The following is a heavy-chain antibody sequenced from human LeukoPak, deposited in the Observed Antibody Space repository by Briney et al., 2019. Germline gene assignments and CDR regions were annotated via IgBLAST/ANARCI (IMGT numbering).Heavy chain of an antibody. CDR1: GFTFSGSA. D-gene: IGHD3-22*01. Sequence: GGSLRLSXAASGFTFSGSAMHWVRQASGKGLEWVGRIRTKANSYATVHAASVMGRFTISRDDSKNTAYLQMNSLKTEDSAVYHCISGYDSDGYHLDYWGQGTLVTVSS. V-gene: IGHV3-73*01. J-gene: IGHJ4*02. CDR2: IRTKANSYAT. CDR3: ISGYDSDGYHLDY.